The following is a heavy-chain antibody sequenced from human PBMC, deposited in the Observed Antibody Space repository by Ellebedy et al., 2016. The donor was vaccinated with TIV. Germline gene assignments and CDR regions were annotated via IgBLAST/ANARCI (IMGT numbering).Heavy chain of an antibody. Sequence: GESLKISCAASGFTFSSFAMHWVRQAPGKGLEWLSVISAGGDNTYHADSVEGRFTITRDNSKNTLYLHMNGLRPEDTAVYYCAKGSSSGFNYDRVGFEYWGQGTLVTVSS. CDR3: AKGSSSGFNYDRVGFEY. CDR2: ISAGGDNT. D-gene: IGHD3-22*01. CDR1: GFTFSSFA. V-gene: IGHV3-23*01. J-gene: IGHJ4*02.